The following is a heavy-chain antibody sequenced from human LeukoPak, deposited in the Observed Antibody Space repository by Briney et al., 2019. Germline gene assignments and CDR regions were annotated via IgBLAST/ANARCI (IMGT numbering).Heavy chain of an antibody. J-gene: IGHJ6*03. CDR2: IKQDGSEK. CDR3: AKDGPSPYRYYMDV. CDR1: GFTFTSYW. Sequence: GGSLRLSCAASGFTFTSYWMSWVRQAPGKGLEWVANIKQDGSEKYYVDSVKGRLTISRDNAKNTLYLEMNSLRTEDTAVYYCAKDGPSPYRYYMDVWGKGTTVTISS. V-gene: IGHV3-7*01.